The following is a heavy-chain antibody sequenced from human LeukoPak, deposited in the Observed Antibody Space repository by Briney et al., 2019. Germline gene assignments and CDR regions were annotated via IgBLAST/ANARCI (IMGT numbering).Heavy chain of an antibody. CDR3: ATTARRVHYYYYYMDV. V-gene: IGHV3-30*02. J-gene: IGHJ6*03. Sequence: GGSLRLSCAASGFTFSSYGMHWVRQAPCKGLEWVAFIRYDGSNKYYADSVKGRFTISRDNSKNTLYLQMNSLRAEDTAVYYCATTARRVHYYYYYMDVWGKGTTVTVSS. D-gene: IGHD6-6*01. CDR1: GFTFSSYG. CDR2: IRYDGSNK.